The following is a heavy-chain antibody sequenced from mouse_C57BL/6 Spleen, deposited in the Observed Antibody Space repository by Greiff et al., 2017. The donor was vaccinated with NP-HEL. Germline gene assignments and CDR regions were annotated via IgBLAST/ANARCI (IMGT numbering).Heavy chain of an antibody. J-gene: IGHJ4*01. Sequence: VQRVESGPGLVAPSQSLSITCTVSGFSLTSYGVHWVRQPPGKGLEWLVVIWSDGSTTYNSALKSRLSISKDNSKSQVFLKMNSLQTDDTAMYYCARHEGPFNYGSSDYAMDYWGQGTSVTVSS. CDR2: IWSDGST. D-gene: IGHD1-1*01. CDR3: ARHEGPFNYGSSDYAMDY. CDR1: GFSLTSYG. V-gene: IGHV2-6-1*01.